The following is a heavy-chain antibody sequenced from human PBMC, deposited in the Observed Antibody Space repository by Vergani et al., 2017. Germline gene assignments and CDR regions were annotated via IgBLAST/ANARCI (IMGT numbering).Heavy chain of an antibody. CDR1: GGSFNTYY. CDR2: IYSTGST. V-gene: IGHV4-59*13. Sequence: QVQLEESGPGLVKPSETLSLTCTVSGGSFNTYYWSWIRQSPGQGLEWIGYIYSTGSTNYNPSLNSLVTMSVDTSKNQFSLKLRSVTAADTAVYFCARVMYRDEASTGYRLEGMDIWGQGTTVTISS. J-gene: IGHJ6*02. CDR3: ARVMYRDEASTGYRLEGMDI. D-gene: IGHD3-9*01.